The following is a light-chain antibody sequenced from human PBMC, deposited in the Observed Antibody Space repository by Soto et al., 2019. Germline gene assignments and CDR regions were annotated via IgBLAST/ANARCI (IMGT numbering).Light chain of an antibody. J-gene: IGLJ3*02. Sequence: QPVLTQPPSVSGAPGQRVTISCTGSSSNIGAGKYVHWYQQLPGRAPKLLIYGDTNRPSGVPDRFSASKSGTSASLAITGLQAEDEAEYHCQSYDRGLSASVLGGGTKLTVL. V-gene: IGLV1-40*01. CDR2: GDT. CDR1: SSNIGAGKY. CDR3: QSYDRGLSASV.